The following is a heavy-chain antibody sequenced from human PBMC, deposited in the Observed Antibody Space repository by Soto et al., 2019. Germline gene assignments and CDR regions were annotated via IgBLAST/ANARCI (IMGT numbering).Heavy chain of an antibody. J-gene: IGHJ4*02. D-gene: IGHD6-13*01. CDR2: ISSSSSTI. Sequence: GGSLRLSCVASGFTFSSYSMNWVRQAPGKGLEWVSYISSSSSTIYYADSVKGRFTISRDNAKNSLYLQMNSLRAEDTAVYYCASKGYSSSWYRIDYWGQGTLVTVSS. CDR3: ASKGYSSSWYRIDY. V-gene: IGHV3-48*01. CDR1: GFTFSSYS.